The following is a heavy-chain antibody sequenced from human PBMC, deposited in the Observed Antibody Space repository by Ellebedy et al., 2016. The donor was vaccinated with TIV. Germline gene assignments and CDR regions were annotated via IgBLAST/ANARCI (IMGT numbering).Heavy chain of an antibody. V-gene: IGHV3-9*01. CDR1: GFTFDDYA. CDR2: ISWSSGSL. D-gene: IGHD6-13*01. Sequence: SLKISCAASGFTFDDYAMHWVRQAPGKGLEWVSGISWSSGSLGYADSVKGRFTISRDNAKDTLYLQINSLRAEDTAIYYCVRGGLPAAGDYWGQGTLVTVSS. J-gene: IGHJ4*02. CDR3: VRGGLPAAGDY.